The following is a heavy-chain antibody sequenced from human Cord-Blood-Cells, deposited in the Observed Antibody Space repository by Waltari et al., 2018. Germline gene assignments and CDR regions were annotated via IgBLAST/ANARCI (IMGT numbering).Heavy chain of an antibody. J-gene: IGHJ3*02. CDR2: SSGSGGSK. D-gene: IGHD1-26*01. CDR1: GFTFSSYA. CDR3: AKEVGGGVSRAFDI. Sequence: EVQLLESGGGLVQPGGSLRLSCAASGFTFSSYAMSWVRQAPGKRLEWLSASSGSGGSKYYADSVKGRFTISRDKSKNTLYLQMNSLRAEDTAVYYCAKEVGGGVSRAFDIWGQGTMVTVSS. V-gene: IGHV3-23*01.